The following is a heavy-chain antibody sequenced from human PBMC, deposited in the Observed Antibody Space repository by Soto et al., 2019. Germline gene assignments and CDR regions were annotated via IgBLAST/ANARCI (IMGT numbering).Heavy chain of an antibody. CDR1: GGSVGSGSYY. CDR3: ARDVRRPMVYATN. D-gene: IGHD2-8*01. CDR2: IYYSGST. Sequence: PSETLSLTCTVSGGSVGSGSYYWSWIRQPPGKGLEWIGYIYYSGSTNYNPSLKSRVTISVDTSKNQFSLKLSSVTAADTAVYYCARDVRRPMVYATNWGQGTPVTVSS. J-gene: IGHJ4*02. V-gene: IGHV4-61*01.